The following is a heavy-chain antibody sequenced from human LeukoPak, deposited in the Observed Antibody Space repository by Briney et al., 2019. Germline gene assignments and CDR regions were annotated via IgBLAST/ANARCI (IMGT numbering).Heavy chain of an antibody. Sequence: GGSLRLSCAVSGFTFSRHWMSWVRQAPGKGLEWVAFIRYDGSNKYYADSVKGRFTISRDNSKDTLYLQMNSLRAEDTAVYYCATEEGYLTNSGNYKGVDYWGQGTLVTVSS. D-gene: IGHD1-26*01. CDR1: GFTFSRHW. CDR3: ATEEGYLTNSGNYKGVDY. CDR2: IRYDGSNK. V-gene: IGHV3-30*02. J-gene: IGHJ4*02.